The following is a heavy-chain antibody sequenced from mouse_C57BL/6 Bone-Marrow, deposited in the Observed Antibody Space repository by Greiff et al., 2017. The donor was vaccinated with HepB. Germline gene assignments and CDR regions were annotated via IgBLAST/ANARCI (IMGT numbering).Heavy chain of an antibody. Sequence: VQLLQPGAEMVKPGASVKLSCKASGYTFPSYWMHWVKQMPGQGLEWIGMIHPNSGSTNYNEKFKRKATMTVNKASSKTYMQLSSLPSEDSAVYYCARDGDGGFAYWGQGTLVTVSA. J-gene: IGHJ3*01. CDR3: ARDGDGGFAY. CDR2: IHPNSGST. CDR1: GYTFPSYW. D-gene: IGHD2-3*01. V-gene: IGHV1-64*01.